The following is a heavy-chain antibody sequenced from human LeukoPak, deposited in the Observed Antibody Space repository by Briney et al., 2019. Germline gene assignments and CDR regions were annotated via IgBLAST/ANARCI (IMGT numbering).Heavy chain of an antibody. D-gene: IGHD5-24*01. V-gene: IGHV3-30*18. Sequence: PGGSLRLSCAASGFTFSSYGMHWVRQAPGKGLEWVAVISYDGSNKYYADSVKGRFTISRDNSRNTLYLQMNSLRAEDTAVYYCAKDRGWLQLKFCDYWGQGTLVTVSS. J-gene: IGHJ4*02. CDR3: AKDRGWLQLKFCDY. CDR1: GFTFSSYG. CDR2: ISYDGSNK.